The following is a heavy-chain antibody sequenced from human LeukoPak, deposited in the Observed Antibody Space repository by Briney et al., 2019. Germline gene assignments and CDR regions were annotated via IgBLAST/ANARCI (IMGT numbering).Heavy chain of an antibody. CDR2: INPNSGGT. CDR1: GYTFTSYY. D-gene: IGHD5-18*01. Sequence: ASVKVACKASGYTFTSYYMHWVRQAPGQGLEWMGWINPNSGGTNYAQKFQGRVTMTRDTSISTAYMELSRLRSDDTAVYYCARVYSYGDFDYWGQGTLVTVSS. CDR3: ARVYSYGDFDY. V-gene: IGHV1-2*02. J-gene: IGHJ4*02.